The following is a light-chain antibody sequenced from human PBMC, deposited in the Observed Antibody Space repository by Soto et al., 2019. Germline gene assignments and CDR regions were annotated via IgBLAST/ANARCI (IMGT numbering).Light chain of an antibody. CDR2: GAS. CDR1: QSVSSK. CDR3: QQYNSWLWT. Sequence: EIVMTQPPATLSLSPGEGATLSCSASQSVSSKLAWYQQKPGQAPRLLIYGASTRATGSPARFSGSGSGTEFTLIISSLQSEDSAVFYCQQYNSWLWTFGQGTKVETK. V-gene: IGKV3-15*01. J-gene: IGKJ1*01.